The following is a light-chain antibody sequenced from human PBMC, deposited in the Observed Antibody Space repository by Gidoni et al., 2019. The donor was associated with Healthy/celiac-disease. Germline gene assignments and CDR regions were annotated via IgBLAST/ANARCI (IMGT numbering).Light chain of an antibody. Sequence: ITISFTGTSSDVGGYNYVSWYQQHPGKAPKLMIYEVSNRPSGVSNRFSGSKSGNTASLTISGLQAEDEADYYCSSYTSSSINWVFGGGTKLTVL. CDR3: SSYTSSSINWV. CDR2: EVS. V-gene: IGLV2-14*01. CDR1: SSDVGGYNY. J-gene: IGLJ3*02.